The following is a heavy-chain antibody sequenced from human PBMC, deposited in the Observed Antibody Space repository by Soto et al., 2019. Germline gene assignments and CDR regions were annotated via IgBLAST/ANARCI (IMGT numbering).Heavy chain of an antibody. J-gene: IGHJ4*02. D-gene: IGHD3-3*01. Sequence: EVQLLESGGGLVQPGGSLRLSCAASGFTFSSYAMSWVRQAPGKGLEWVSAISGSGGSTYYADSVKGRFTISRDNPKNTLYLQMNSLRAEDTAVYYCAKGILEWLLSSYFDYWGQGTLVTVSS. CDR2: ISGSGGST. CDR3: AKGILEWLLSSYFDY. CDR1: GFTFSSYA. V-gene: IGHV3-23*01.